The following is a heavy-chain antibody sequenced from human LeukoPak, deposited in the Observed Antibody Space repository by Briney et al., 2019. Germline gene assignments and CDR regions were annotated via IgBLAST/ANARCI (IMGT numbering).Heavy chain of an antibody. CDR2: ISSTSTFI. J-gene: IGHJ6*03. D-gene: IGHD3-22*01. CDR3: AGDYFDSTNYPQTYYYYYMDV. Sequence: GGSLRLSCAASGLTFSRYSMNWVRQAPGKGLEWVASISSTSTFIYSADSVKGRFTISRDTAENSLFLQMNSLRAEDTAIYYCAGDYFDSTNYPQTYYYYYMDVWGKGTTVTVSS. CDR1: GLTFSRYS. V-gene: IGHV3-21*01.